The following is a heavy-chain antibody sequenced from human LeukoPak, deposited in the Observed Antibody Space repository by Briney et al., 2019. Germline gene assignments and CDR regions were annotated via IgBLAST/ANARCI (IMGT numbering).Heavy chain of an antibody. CDR2: INHSGST. Sequence: SETLSLTCAVYGGSFSGYYWSWIRQPPGKGLEWIVEINHSGSTNYNPSLKSRVTISVDTSKNQFSLKLSSVTAADTAVYYCARGRAYYDFWSGPYFDYWGQGTLVTVSS. J-gene: IGHJ4*02. CDR1: GGSFSGYY. D-gene: IGHD3-3*01. V-gene: IGHV4-34*01. CDR3: ARGRAYYDFWSGPYFDY.